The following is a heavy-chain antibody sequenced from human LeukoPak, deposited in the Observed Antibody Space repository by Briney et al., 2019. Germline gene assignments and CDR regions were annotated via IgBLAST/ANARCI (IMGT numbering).Heavy chain of an antibody. D-gene: IGHD3-16*02. CDR3: ARDLVGELSSSLYYYYYYMDV. CDR2: ISSSGSTI. Sequence: GSLRLSCAASGFTFSDYYMSWIRQAPGKGLEWVSYISSSGSTIYYADSVKGRFTISRDNAKNSLYLQMNSLRAEDTAVYYCARDLVGELSSSLYYYYYYMDVWGKGTTVTVSS. J-gene: IGHJ6*03. CDR1: GFTFSDYY. V-gene: IGHV3-11*04.